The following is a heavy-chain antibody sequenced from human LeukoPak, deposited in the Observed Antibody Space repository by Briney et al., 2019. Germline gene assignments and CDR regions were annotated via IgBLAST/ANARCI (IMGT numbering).Heavy chain of an antibody. J-gene: IGHJ3*01. D-gene: IGHD5-24*01. CDR1: GFTFSSYA. CDR3: AKDMVREMATIKFGGGRYAFDF. CDR2: ISYDGSDK. Sequence: GGSLRLSCAASGFTFSSYAMYWVRQAPGKGLEWVAVISYDGSDKFYADSVKGRFTISRDNSKSTLYLQMNSLRAEDTAVYYCAKDMVREMATIKFGGGRYAFDFWGQGTMVTVSS. V-gene: IGHV3-30*04.